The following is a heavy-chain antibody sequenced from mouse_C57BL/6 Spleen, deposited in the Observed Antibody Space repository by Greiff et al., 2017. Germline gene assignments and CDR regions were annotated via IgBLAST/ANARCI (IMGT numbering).Heavy chain of an antibody. J-gene: IGHJ4*01. CDR2: IDPETGGT. CDR3: ELDSSGFYAMDY. Sequence: VQLQQSGAELVRPGASVTLSCKASGYTFTDYEMHWVKQTPVHGLEWIGAIDPETGGTAYNQKFKGKAILTADKSSSTAYMELRSLTSEDSAVYYCELDSSGFYAMDYWGQGTSVTVSS. CDR1: GYTFTDYE. V-gene: IGHV1-15*01. D-gene: IGHD3-2*02.